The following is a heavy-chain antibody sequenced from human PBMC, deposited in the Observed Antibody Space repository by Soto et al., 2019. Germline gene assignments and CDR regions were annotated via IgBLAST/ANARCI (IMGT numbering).Heavy chain of an antibody. D-gene: IGHD3-3*01. CDR1: GGSFSGYY. CDR2: INHSGST. V-gene: IGHV4-34*01. Sequence: SETLSLTCAVYGGSFSGYYWSWIRQPPGKGLEWIGEINHSGSTNYNPSLKSRVTISVDNSKNTLYLQMNSLRAEDTAVYYCAKDVLRFLEWLAFYGMDVWGQGTTVTVSS. J-gene: IGHJ6*02. CDR3: AKDVLRFLEWLAFYGMDV.